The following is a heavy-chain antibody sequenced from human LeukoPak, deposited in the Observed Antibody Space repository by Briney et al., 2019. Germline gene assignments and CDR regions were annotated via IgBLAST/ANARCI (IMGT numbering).Heavy chain of an antibody. D-gene: IGHD4-11*01. CDR3: ARSNERGVDYFDY. V-gene: IGHV5-51*01. J-gene: IGHJ4*02. CDR2: IYPGDSDT. CDR1: GYRFTSYW. Sequence: GESLEISCKGSGYRFTSYWIGWVRQMPGKGLGWMGIIYPGDSDTRYSPSFQGQVTISADKSISTAYLQWSSLKASDTAMYYCARSNERGVDYFDYWGQGTLVTVSS.